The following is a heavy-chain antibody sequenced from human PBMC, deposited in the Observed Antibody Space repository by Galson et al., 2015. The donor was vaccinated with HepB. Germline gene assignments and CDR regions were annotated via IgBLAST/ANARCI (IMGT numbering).Heavy chain of an antibody. CDR1: GFTFSSYG. D-gene: IGHD5-18*01. J-gene: IGHJ4*02. V-gene: IGHV3-33*01. Sequence: SLRLSCAASGFTFSSYGMHWVRQAPGKGLEWVAVIWYDGSNKYYADSVKGRFTISRDNSKNTLYLQMNSLRAEDTAVYYCARDPIQLWPMYYFDYWGQGTLVTVSS. CDR2: IWYDGSNK. CDR3: ARDPIQLWPMYYFDY.